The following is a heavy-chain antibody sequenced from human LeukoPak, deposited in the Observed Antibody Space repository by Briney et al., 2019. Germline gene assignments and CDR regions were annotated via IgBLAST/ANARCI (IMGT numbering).Heavy chain of an antibody. J-gene: IGHJ4*02. D-gene: IGHD6-19*01. Sequence: GGSLRLSCAASGFTFDDYGMSWVRQAPGKGLEWVSGINWNGGSTGYADSVKGRFTISRDIAKNSLYLQMNSLRAEDTALYYCARGMGIAVAGNFDYWGQGTLVTVSS. CDR3: ARGMGIAVAGNFDY. V-gene: IGHV3-20*04. CDR2: INWNGGST. CDR1: GFTFDDYG.